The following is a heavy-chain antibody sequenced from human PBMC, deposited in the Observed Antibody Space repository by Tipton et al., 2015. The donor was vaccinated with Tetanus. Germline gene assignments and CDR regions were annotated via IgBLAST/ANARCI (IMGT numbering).Heavy chain of an antibody. CDR3: ARVGSAWPYWYFDL. J-gene: IGHJ2*01. CDR2: ISDSTDYI. CDR1: GFIFSNYS. D-gene: IGHD6-25*01. V-gene: IGHV3-21*01. Sequence: GSLRLSCAASGFIFSNYSMTWVRQAPGKGLEWVSSISDSTDYIYYADSVKGRFTISRDNARNSLYLQMNSLRAEDTAMYYCARVGSAWPYWYFDLWGRGTVVTVSS.